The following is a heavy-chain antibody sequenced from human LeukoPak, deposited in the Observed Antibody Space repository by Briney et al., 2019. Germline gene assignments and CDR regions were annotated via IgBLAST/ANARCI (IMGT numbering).Heavy chain of an antibody. CDR3: ARSEHSSSSFDY. V-gene: IGHV3-21*01. J-gene: IGHJ4*02. Sequence: GGSLRLSCAAAGFTLSSYSLNWVRQAPGKGLEWVSYISSSSTHIYYADSVKGRFTISRDNARNSLYLPINSLRAEDTAIYYCARSEHSSSSFDYWGRGTLVTVAS. CDR1: GFTLSSYS. D-gene: IGHD6-6*01. CDR2: ISSSSTHI.